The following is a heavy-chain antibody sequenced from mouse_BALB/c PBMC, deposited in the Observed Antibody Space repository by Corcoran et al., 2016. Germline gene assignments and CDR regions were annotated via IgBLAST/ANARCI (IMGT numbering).Heavy chain of an antibody. J-gene: IGHJ1*01. V-gene: IGHV1S136*01. Sequence: EVQLQQSGPELVKPGASVKMSCKASGYTFTSYVMHWVKQKPGQGLEWIGYINPYNDGTKYNEKFKGKATLTSDKSSSTAYMELSSLTSEDSAVYYCARKTMITRGYFDVWGAGTTVTVSS. CDR3: ARKTMITRGYFDV. D-gene: IGHD2-4*01. CDR2: INPYNDGT. CDR1: GYTFTSYV.